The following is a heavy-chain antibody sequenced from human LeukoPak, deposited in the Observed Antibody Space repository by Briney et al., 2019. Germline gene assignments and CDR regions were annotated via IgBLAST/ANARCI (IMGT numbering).Heavy chain of an antibody. D-gene: IGHD4-11*01. CDR2: ISYDGTNK. J-gene: IGHJ6*02. CDR3: VRDQKQCYYYYYGMDV. V-gene: IGHV3-30-3*01. Sequence: GRSLRLSCAASGFTFSRYSMHWVRQAPGKGLEWVAVISYDGTNKYYGDSVKGRFTMSRDNSKNTLSLQMTSLRDEDTAVYYCVRDQKQCYYYYYGMDVWGQGTTVTVSS. CDR1: GFTFSRYS.